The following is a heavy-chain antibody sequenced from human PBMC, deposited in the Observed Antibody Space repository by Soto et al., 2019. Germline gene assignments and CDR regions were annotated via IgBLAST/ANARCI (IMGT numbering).Heavy chain of an antibody. CDR3: VRELRFSEWFQNWFDP. V-gene: IGHV4-59*01. J-gene: IGHJ5*02. CDR2: IYSGGST. D-gene: IGHD3-3*01. Sequence: SETLSLTCAVFGGSISRNYWSWMRQPPGKGLEWIGNIYSGGSTNYNPSLKSRVTISIDTSKNQFSLKLRSVTAADTAVYYCVRELRFSEWFQNWFDPWGQGTLVTVSS. CDR1: GGSISRNY.